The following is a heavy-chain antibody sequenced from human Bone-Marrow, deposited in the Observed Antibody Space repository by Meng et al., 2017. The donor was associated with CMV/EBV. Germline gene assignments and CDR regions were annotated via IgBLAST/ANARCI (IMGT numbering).Heavy chain of an antibody. CDR1: GFTFSNAW. CDR3: AKDMRANYWYFDL. CDR2: ISWNSGSI. D-gene: IGHD2-8*01. V-gene: IGHV3-9*03. J-gene: IGHJ2*01. Sequence: SLKISCAASGFTFSNAWMSWVRQAPGKGLEWVSGISWNSGSIGYADSVKGRFTISRDNAKNSLYLQMNSLRAEDMALYYCAKDMRANYWYFDLWGRGTLVTVSS.